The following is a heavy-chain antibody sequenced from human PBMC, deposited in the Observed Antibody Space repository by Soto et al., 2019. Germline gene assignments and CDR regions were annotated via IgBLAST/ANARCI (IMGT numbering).Heavy chain of an antibody. D-gene: IGHD3-16*01. CDR1: GYRFTSYG. Sequence: QVQLVQSGAEVKNPGASVKVSCKASGYRFTSYGIGWVRQAPGQGLEWMGWINAYNGNTNYAQNLQGRVTLTTDTSTSTAYMELRSLRPNDTAVYYCAMVDVYVTPSPQDVWGQGTTVTVSS. V-gene: IGHV1-18*01. CDR2: INAYNGNT. CDR3: AMVDVYVTPSPQDV. J-gene: IGHJ6*02.